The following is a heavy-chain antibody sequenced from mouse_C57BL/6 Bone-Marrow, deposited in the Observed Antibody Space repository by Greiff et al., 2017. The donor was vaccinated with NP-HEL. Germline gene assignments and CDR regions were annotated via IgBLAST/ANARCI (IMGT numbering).Heavy chain of an antibody. V-gene: IGHV5-17*01. Sequence: EVQRVESGGGLVKPGGSLKLSCAASGFTFSDYGMHWVRQAPEKGLEWVAYISSGSSTIYYADTVKGRFTISRDNAKNTLFLQMTSLRSEDTAMYYCAKGWLLRYFDVWGTGTTVTVSS. J-gene: IGHJ1*03. D-gene: IGHD2-3*01. CDR2: ISSGSSTI. CDR3: AKGWLLRYFDV. CDR1: GFTFSDYG.